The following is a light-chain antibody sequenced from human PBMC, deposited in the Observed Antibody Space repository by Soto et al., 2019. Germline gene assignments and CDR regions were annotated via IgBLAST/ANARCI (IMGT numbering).Light chain of an antibody. V-gene: IGKV3-11*01. CDR2: DVF. J-gene: IGKJ2*01. CDR1: QSVSTY. Sequence: EIVLTQFPATLSLSPGERATLSGRASQSVSTYLAWYKQKAGQAPRLLIYDVFKRATGIPARFSASGSGTDFTLTISSLEPEDSAVYYCQQRSSRPPMYTFGQGTKLEIK. CDR3: QQRSSRPPMYT.